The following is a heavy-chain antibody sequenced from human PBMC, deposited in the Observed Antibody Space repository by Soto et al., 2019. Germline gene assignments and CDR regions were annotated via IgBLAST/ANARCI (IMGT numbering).Heavy chain of an antibody. CDR2: ISSSSSYI. V-gene: IGHV3-21*01. Sequence: GGSLRLSCAASGFTFSSYSMNWVRQAPGKGLEWVSSISSSSSYIYYADSVKGRFTIFRDNAKNSLYLQMNSLRAEDTAVYYCARVRLDCSGGSCYFDYFDYWGQGTLVTVSS. D-gene: IGHD2-15*01. J-gene: IGHJ4*02. CDR1: GFTFSSYS. CDR3: ARVRLDCSGGSCYFDYFDY.